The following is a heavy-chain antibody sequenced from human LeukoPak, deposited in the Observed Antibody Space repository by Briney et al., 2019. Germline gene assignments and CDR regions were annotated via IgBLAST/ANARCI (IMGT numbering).Heavy chain of an antibody. CDR3: ARRGCSSTSCPLAFDI. V-gene: IGHV1-69*05. J-gene: IGHJ3*02. Sequence: ASVKVSCKASGGTFSSYAISWVRQAPGQGLEWMGGIIPIFGTANYAQKFQGRVTLTRDTSISTAYMELSRLRSDDTAVYYCARRGCSSTSCPLAFDIWGQGTMVTVSS. CDR1: GGTFSSYA. D-gene: IGHD2-2*01. CDR2: IIPIFGTA.